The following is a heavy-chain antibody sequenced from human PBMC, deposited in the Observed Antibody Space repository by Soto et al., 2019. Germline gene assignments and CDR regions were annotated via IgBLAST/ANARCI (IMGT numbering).Heavy chain of an antibody. J-gene: IGHJ6*02. Sequence: PGGSLRLSCVASGFTFSSYDMHWVRQATGKGLEWVSAIGTAGAPSYPGSVKGRFTISRENAKNSLYLQMNSLRDGDTAVYYCARGSTYSGLDVWGQGTTVTVSS. CDR3: ARGSTYSGLDV. CDR2: IGTAGAP. CDR1: GFTFSSYD. V-gene: IGHV3-13*05.